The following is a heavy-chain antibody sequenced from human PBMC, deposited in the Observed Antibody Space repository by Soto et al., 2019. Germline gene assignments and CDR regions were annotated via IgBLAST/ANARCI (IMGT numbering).Heavy chain of an antibody. CDR2: IIDSGGST. CDR3: ARATGGFWSGYYTPPHTYYYGMDV. Sequence: AGGSLRLSCAASGFTFGSCAMGWVRQAPGKGLEWVSDIIDSGGSTYYADSVKGRFTISRDNSKNTLYLQMNSLGAEDTAVYYCARATGGFWSGYYTPPHTYYYGMDVWGQGTTVTVSS. J-gene: IGHJ6*02. CDR1: GFTFGSCA. D-gene: IGHD3-3*01. V-gene: IGHV3-23*01.